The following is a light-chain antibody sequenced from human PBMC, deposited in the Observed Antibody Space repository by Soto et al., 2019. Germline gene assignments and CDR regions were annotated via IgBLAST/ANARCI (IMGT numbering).Light chain of an antibody. CDR1: QSINNN. J-gene: IGKJ3*01. CDR3: QQYGTSRVT. Sequence: EVVLTQSPGTLSLSPGERATLSCRASQSINNNLAWYQHKSGQAPRLLIYSASSRAAGVPDRFSGSGSRTDFTRAISRLEPEDFAVYYCQQYGTSRVTFGPGTKVDIK. V-gene: IGKV3-20*01. CDR2: SAS.